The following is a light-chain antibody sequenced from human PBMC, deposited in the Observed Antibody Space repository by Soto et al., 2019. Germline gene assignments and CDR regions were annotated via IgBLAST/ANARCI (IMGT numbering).Light chain of an antibody. CDR1: QSISSW. CDR3: QQYTNFPLT. CDR2: EAS. V-gene: IGKV1-5*01. Sequence: DIQMTQSPSTLSASVGDRVTITCRASQSISSWLAWYQQKPGKAPKLLIHEASRLESGVPSRFSGSESGTEFTLTISVLHPDDFATYYCQQYTNFPLTFGGGTTVESK. J-gene: IGKJ4*01.